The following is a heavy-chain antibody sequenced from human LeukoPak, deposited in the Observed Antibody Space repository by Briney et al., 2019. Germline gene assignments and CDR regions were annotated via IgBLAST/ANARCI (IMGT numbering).Heavy chain of an antibody. Sequence: PSETLSLTCIVSGYSISSGYYWGWIRQPPGQGLEWIGSIFQSGDTYYNPSLKSRVTISVDTSKNQFSLKLSSVTAADTAVYYCARGGYCGGDCYFYYWGQGTLVTVSS. CDR2: IFQSGDT. CDR3: ARGGYCGGDCYFYY. CDR1: GYSISSGYY. J-gene: IGHJ4*02. V-gene: IGHV4-38-2*02. D-gene: IGHD2-21*02.